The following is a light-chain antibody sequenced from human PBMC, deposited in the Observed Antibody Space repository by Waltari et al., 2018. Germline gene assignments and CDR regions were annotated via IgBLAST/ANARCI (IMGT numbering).Light chain of an antibody. CDR2: GAT. Sequence: QSALTQPASVSGSPGQSITISCTSDVGNYHLVSWYQQRAGTAPKLKIYGATKRPSGVSDRFSGSKSVNTASLTISGLQAEDEADYYCCTFTSSGTWVFGGGTKLTVL. J-gene: IGLJ2*01. CDR3: CTFTSSGTWV. CDR1: SDVGNYHL. V-gene: IGLV2-23*01.